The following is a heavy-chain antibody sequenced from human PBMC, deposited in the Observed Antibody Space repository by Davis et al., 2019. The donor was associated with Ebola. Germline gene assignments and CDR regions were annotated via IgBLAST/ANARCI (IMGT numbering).Heavy chain of an antibody. Sequence: GESLKISCRGSGYTFSTYWIGWVRQMPGKGLELMGIIYPGDSTSRYSPSFQGQVTISADKSTSSAYLQWGSLKASDTAIYYCARINDYSNLGPYYFDYWGQGTLVTVSS. CDR3: ARINDYSNLGPYYFDY. CDR1: GYTFSTYW. V-gene: IGHV5-51*01. CDR2: IYPGDSTS. J-gene: IGHJ4*02. D-gene: IGHD4-11*01.